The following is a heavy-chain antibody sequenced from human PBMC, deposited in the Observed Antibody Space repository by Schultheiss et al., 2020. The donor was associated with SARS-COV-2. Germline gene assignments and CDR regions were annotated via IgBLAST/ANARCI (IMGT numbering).Heavy chain of an antibody. Sequence: SETLSLTCSVPRGSISSYYWDWIRQPPGKGLEWIGTIYYSGITYYSPSLKSRVTISVDTSKNQFSLKLSSVTAADTDVYYCAREYSSSYYYYYYMDVWGKGTTVTVSS. J-gene: IGHJ6*03. V-gene: IGHV4-39*07. CDR1: RGSISSYY. CDR2: IYYSGIT. CDR3: AREYSSSYYYYYYMDV. D-gene: IGHD6-6*01.